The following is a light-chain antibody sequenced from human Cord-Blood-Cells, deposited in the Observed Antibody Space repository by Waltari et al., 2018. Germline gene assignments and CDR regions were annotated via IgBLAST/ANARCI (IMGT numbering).Light chain of an antibody. J-gene: IGLJ3*02. CDR2: YVS. CDR3: SSYTSSSWV. CDR1: SSDVGGYNY. Sequence: QSALTQPASVSGSPGQSITISCTGTSSDVGGYNYVSWYQQHPGKAPKLMIYYVSNRPSGVSNRFSGSKSGNTASLTISGLQAEDEADYYCSSYTSSSWVFGGGTKLTVL. V-gene: IGLV2-14*01.